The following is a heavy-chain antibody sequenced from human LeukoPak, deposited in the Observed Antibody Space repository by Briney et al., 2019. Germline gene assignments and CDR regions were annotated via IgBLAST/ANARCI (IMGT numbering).Heavy chain of an antibody. CDR3: ARGYGAGNYFDY. V-gene: IGHV3-33*01. CDR2: IWHDGSNK. CDR1: AFSFSTYG. Sequence: GRPLRLSCAASAFSFSTYGMHWVRQAPGKGLAWVAFIWHDGSNKYYADSVKGRFTISRDNSKNMVYLQMNSLRAEDTAVYYCARGYGAGNYFDYWGQGALVTVSS. J-gene: IGHJ4*02. D-gene: IGHD4/OR15-4a*01.